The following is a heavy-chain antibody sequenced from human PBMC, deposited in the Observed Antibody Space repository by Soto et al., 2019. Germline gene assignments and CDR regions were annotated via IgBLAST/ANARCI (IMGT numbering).Heavy chain of an antibody. CDR3: ARRAETNGWNGFGADKYYFDF. CDR2: MNTNTGHS. V-gene: IGHV1-8*01. J-gene: IGHJ4*02. D-gene: IGHD1-1*01. CDR1: GYTFTSYD. Sequence: VQLVQSGAEVRKPGASVKVSCEASGYTFTSYDIYWVRQATGQGLEWMGWMNTNTGHSAYAHKFQGRVTMTSDTSISTAHMELSSLTSDDTAVHYCARRAETNGWNGFGADKYYFDFWGQGTLVTVSS.